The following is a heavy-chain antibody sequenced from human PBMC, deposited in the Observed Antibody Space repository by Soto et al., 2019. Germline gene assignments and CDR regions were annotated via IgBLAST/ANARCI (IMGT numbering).Heavy chain of an antibody. V-gene: IGHV4-59*01. J-gene: IGHJ6*02. CDR2: IYYSGST. D-gene: IGHD3-3*01. CDR1: GGSISSYY. Sequence: SETLSLTCTVSGGSISSYYWSWIRQPPGKGLEWIGYIYYSGSTNYNPSLKSRVTISVDTSKNQFSLKLSSVTVADTAVYYCARLSDFWSGYPYGMDVWGQGTTVTVSS. CDR3: ARLSDFWSGYPYGMDV.